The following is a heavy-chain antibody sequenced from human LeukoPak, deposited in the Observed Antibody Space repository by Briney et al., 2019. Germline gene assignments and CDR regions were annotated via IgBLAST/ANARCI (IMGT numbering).Heavy chain of an antibody. D-gene: IGHD1-26*01. CDR3: AKGPSATSVDY. J-gene: IGHJ4*02. Sequence: GGSLRLSCAASGFTFSGYAMSWVRQAPGKGLEWVSAISGSGGSTYYADSVKGRFTISRDNSKNTLYLQMNSLRTEDTAVYYCAKGPSATSVDYWGQGTLVTVSS. V-gene: IGHV3-23*01. CDR2: ISGSGGST. CDR1: GFTFSGYA.